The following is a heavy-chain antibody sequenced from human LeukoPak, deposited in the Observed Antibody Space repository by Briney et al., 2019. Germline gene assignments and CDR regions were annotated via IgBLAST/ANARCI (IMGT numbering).Heavy chain of an antibody. CDR3: ARDLYRTVVVPHYFDY. Sequence: PGGSLRLSCAASGFTFSSYWMHWVRQAPGKGLVWVSRINSDGSSTSYADSVKGRFTISRDNAKNSLYLQMNSLRAEDTAVYYCARDLYRTVVVPHYFDYWGQGTLVTVSS. V-gene: IGHV3-74*01. D-gene: IGHD3-22*01. CDR1: GFTFSSYW. CDR2: INSDGSST. J-gene: IGHJ4*02.